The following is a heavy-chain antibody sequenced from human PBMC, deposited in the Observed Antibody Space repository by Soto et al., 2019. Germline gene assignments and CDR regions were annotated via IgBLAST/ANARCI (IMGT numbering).Heavy chain of an antibody. CDR3: AKEPARQQQLGNYFDY. CDR2: ISYDGSNK. J-gene: IGHJ4*02. CDR1: GFTFSSYG. Sequence: QVQLVESGGGVVQPGRSLRLSCAASGFTFSSYGMHWVRQAPGKGLEWVAVISYDGSNKYYADSVKGRFTISRDNSKNTLYLQMNSLRAEDTAVYYCAKEPARQQQLGNYFDYWGQGTLVTVSS. V-gene: IGHV3-30*18. D-gene: IGHD6-13*01.